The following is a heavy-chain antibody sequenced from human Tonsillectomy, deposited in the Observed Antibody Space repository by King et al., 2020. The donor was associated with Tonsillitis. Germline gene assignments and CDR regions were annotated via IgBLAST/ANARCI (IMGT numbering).Heavy chain of an antibody. J-gene: IGHJ4*02. CDR2: ISYDGSKE. CDR3: AILPNYGIVKDY. CDR1: GFTFGTYG. Sequence: VQLVESGGGVVQPGKSLRLSCAASGFTFGTYGIHWVRQAPGKGLEWVAIISYDGSKEYYVDSVKGRFTISRDNSKNTLYLQMSSLRAEDTAVYYCAILPNYGIVKDYWGQGTLVIVSS. D-gene: IGHD3-9*01. V-gene: IGHV3-33*05.